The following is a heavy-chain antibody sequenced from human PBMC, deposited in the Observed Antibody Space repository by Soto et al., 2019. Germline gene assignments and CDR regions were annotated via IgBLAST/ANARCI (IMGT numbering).Heavy chain of an antibody. CDR3: AREGNLGRWLQPLDF. CDR2: TYHSGNP. Sequence: SETLSLTCDFSGDTISTGGYTWAWIRQPPGKALEWIGHTYHSGNPYYNPSLKSRVIISVDRSKNQFSLKVRSVTAADTAKYFCAREGNLGRWLQPLDFWGQGTLVTVSS. V-gene: IGHV4-30-2*01. CDR1: GDTISTGGYT. D-gene: IGHD5-12*01. J-gene: IGHJ4*02.